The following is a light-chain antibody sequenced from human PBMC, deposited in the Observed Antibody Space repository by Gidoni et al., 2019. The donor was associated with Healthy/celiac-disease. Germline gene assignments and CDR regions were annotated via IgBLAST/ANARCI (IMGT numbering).Light chain of an antibody. J-gene: IGKJ3*01. CDR2: GAS. CDR1: KGISIY. Sequence: DIQMTQAPSALSASVGERVTITCRASKGISIYLNWYQQKPGKAPKVLIYGASNLQSGVPSRFSGSGSGTDFTLTISSLQPEDLATYFCQQCYTIPVTFGPGTKVDVK. CDR3: QQCYTIPVT. V-gene: IGKV1-39*01.